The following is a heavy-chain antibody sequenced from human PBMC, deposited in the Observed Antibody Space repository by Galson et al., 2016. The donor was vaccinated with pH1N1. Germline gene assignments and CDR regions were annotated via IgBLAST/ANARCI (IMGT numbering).Heavy chain of an antibody. CDR3: ARQYDFGDSRGEAFDS. D-gene: IGHD4-17*01. CDR1: GYSFTSQW. CDR2: VNPGGSTI. Sequence: QSGAEVKKPGESLKISCKASGYSFTSQWIAWVRQVPGKGLEWVGVVNPGGSTIRYSPPFQGQVTISSDKSINIAYLQWISLRASDTATYYCARQYDFGDSRGEAFDSWGQGTVGIVSS. J-gene: IGHJ3*02. V-gene: IGHV5-51*03.